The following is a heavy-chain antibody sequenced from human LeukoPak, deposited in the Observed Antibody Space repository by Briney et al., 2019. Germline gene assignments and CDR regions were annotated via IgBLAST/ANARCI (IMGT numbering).Heavy chain of an antibody. CDR3: AILPLYLAVAGLYYFDY. CDR2: ISAYNGNT. CDR1: GYTFTSYG. V-gene: IGHV1-18*01. J-gene: IGHJ4*02. D-gene: IGHD6-19*01. Sequence: ASVKVSCKASGYTFTSYGISWVRQAPGQGLEWMGWISAYNGNTNYAQKLQGRVTMTTDTSTSTAYMELRSLRSDDTAVYYCAILPLYLAVAGLYYFDYWGQGTLVTVSS.